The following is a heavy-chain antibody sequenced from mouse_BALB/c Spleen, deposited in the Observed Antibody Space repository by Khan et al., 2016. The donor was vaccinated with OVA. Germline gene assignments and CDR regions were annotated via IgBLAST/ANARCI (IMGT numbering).Heavy chain of an antibody. CDR1: GFTFSSYA. CDR2: IISGGFT. CDR3: TESLFLYYFDY. J-gene: IGHJ2*01. V-gene: IGHV5-6-5*01. Sequence: EVELVESGGGLVKPGGSLKLSCAASGFTFSSYAMSWVRQTPETRLEWVASIISGGFTYYPDSVKGRFTISRDNAWDILYLQMSSLRSEDTAIYYCTESLFLYYFDYWGQGTTLTVSS. D-gene: IGHD6-1*01.